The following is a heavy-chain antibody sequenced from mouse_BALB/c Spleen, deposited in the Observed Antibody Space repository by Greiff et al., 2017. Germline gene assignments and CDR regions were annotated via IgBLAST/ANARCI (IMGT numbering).Heavy chain of an antibody. CDR3: ARSRGNWYFDV. CDR1: GYSITSDYA. Sequence: EVKLMESGPGLVKPSQSLSLTCTVTGYSITSDYAWNWIRQFPGKKLEWMGYISYSGSTSYNPSLKSRISITRDTSKNQFFLQLNSVTTEDTATYYCARSRGNWYFDVWGAGTTVTVSS. V-gene: IGHV3-2*02. J-gene: IGHJ1*01. CDR2: ISYSGST.